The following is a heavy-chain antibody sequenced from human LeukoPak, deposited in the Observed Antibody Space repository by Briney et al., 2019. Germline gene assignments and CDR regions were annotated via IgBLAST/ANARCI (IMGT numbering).Heavy chain of an antibody. V-gene: IGHV1-69*02. Sequence: ASVKVSRKASGGTFSSYTISWVRQAPGQGLEWMGRIIPILGIANYAQKFQGRVTITADKSTSTAYMELSSLRSEDTAVYYCARAYYYDSSGYFELDYWGQGTLVTVSS. CDR2: IIPILGIA. J-gene: IGHJ4*02. CDR1: GGTFSSYT. CDR3: ARAYYYDSSGYFELDY. D-gene: IGHD3-22*01.